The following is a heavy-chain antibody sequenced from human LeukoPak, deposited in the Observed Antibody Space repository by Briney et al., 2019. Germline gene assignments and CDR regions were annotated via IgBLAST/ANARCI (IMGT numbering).Heavy chain of an antibody. CDR3: TRRSGGTGTTLGY. Sequence: ASVKVSCKASGYTFTSYDINWVRQAPGQGLEWMGWMNPNSGSTGYAQKFQGRVTITRNTSMSIAYMELSSLRSEDTAVYYCTRRSGGTGTTLGYWGQGTLVTVSS. CDR2: MNPNSGST. D-gene: IGHD1-1*01. CDR1: GYTFTSYD. J-gene: IGHJ4*01. V-gene: IGHV1-8*01.